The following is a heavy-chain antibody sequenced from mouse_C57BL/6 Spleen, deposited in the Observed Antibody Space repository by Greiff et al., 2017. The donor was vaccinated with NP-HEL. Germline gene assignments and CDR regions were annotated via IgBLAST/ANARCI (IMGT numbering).Heavy chain of an antibody. V-gene: IGHV1-52*01. CDR2: IDPSDSET. D-gene: IGHD1-2*01. CDR1: GYTFTSYW. J-gene: IGHJ3*01. Sequence: QVQLQQPGAELVRPGSSVKLSCKASGYTFTSYWMHWVKQRPIQGLEWIGNIDPSDSETHYNQKFKDKATLTVDKSSSTAYMQLSSLTSEYSAVYYCASSAFAGFAYWGQGTLVTVSA. CDR3: ASSAFAGFAY.